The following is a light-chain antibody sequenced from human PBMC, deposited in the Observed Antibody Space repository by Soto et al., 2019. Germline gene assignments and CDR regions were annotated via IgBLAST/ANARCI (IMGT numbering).Light chain of an antibody. V-gene: IGKV1-39*01. CDR3: QQSYSTPLT. J-gene: IGKJ4*01. Sequence: DIQMTQSPSSLSASVGDRVTITCRASQSISNYLNWYQQKPGRAPNLLIYAAFSLQSGVPSRFSGSGSGTDFTLTISSLQPEDFATYYCQQSYSTPLTFGGGTKVEI. CDR2: AAF. CDR1: QSISNY.